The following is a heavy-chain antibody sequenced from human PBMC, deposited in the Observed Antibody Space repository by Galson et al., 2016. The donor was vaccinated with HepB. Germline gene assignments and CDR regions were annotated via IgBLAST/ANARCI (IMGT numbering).Heavy chain of an antibody. CDR3: GRPTDSTFSDSSGLKYFYYGMDV. J-gene: IGHJ6*02. CDR2: ISSIGSYR. V-gene: IGHV3-21*01. D-gene: IGHD6-6*01. CDR1: GFTFSTHS. Sequence: SLRLSCAASGFTFSTHSMNWVRQAPGKGLEWVSSISSIGSYRYYAASVKGRFTISRDNAKNLLYLQMDSLRADDTAVYYCGRPTDSTFSDSSGLKYFYYGMDVWGQGTTVTVSS.